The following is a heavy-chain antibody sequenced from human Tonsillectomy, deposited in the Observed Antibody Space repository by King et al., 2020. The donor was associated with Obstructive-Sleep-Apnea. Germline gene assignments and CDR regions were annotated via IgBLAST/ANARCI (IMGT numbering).Heavy chain of an antibody. CDR2: VSGSGGTT. Sequence: VQLVESGGGLEQPGGSLRLSCAASGFTFNNYAMNWVRQAPGQGLEWVSSVSGSGGTTYYADSVKGRFTISRDNSKNTLYLQMNSLRAEDTAVYYCAKPYYDFWSGYSETWFDSWGQGPLVTVSS. V-gene: IGHV3-23*04. J-gene: IGHJ5*01. CDR3: AKPYYDFWSGYSETWFDS. D-gene: IGHD3-3*01. CDR1: GFTFNNYA.